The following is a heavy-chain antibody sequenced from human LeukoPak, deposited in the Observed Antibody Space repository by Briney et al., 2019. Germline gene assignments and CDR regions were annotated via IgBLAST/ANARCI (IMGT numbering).Heavy chain of an antibody. Sequence: GGSLRLSCAASGFTFSIYQMNWVRQAPGKGLEGGSYISSSGSTIYYADSVKGRFTISKDNAKNSLYLQLNSLRAEDTAVYYCARDIRHYDILTGYPDYWGQGTLVTVSS. V-gene: IGHV3-48*03. CDR3: ARDIRHYDILTGYPDY. D-gene: IGHD3-9*01. CDR1: GFTFSIYQ. CDR2: ISSSGSTI. J-gene: IGHJ4*02.